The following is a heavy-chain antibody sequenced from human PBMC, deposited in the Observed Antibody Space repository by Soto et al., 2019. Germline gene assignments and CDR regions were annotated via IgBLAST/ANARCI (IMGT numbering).Heavy chain of an antibody. V-gene: IGHV1-69*01. CDR1: GGTFSSYA. D-gene: IGHD6-19*01. CDR3: AREGPYSSGWYVRWFDP. CDR2: IIPIFGTA. J-gene: IGHJ5*02. Sequence: QVQLVQSGAEVKKPGSSVKVSCKASGGTFSSYAISWVRQAPGQGLEWMGGIIPIFGTANYAQKFQGRVTITADESTSTAYMELSSLRSEDTAVYYWAREGPYSSGWYVRWFDPWGQGTLVTVSS.